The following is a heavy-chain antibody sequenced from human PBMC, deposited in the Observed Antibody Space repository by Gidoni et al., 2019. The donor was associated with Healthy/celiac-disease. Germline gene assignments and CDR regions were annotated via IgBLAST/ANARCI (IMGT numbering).Heavy chain of an antibody. CDR1: GYTFTSYY. J-gene: IGHJ4*02. CDR3: ARSNEYSSSIYYFDY. V-gene: IGHV1-46*01. CDR2: INPSGGST. Sequence: QVQLVQSGAEVKKPGASVKVSCKASGYTFTSYYMHWVRHVPGQGLEWMGIINPSGGSTSYAQKFQGRVTMTRDTSTSTVYMELSSLRSEDTAVYYCARSNEYSSSIYYFDYWGQGTLVTVSS. D-gene: IGHD6-6*01.